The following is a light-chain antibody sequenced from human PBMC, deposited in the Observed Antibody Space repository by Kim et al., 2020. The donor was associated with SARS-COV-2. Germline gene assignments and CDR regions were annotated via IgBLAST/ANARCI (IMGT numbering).Light chain of an antibody. CDR1: QDISNY. CDR2: DAS. CDR3: QQYDNLPP. J-gene: IGKJ1*01. Sequence: SASVGDRVTITCQARQDISNYLNWYQQKPGKAPKLLIYDASNLETGVPSRFSGSGSGTDFTFTISSLQPEDIATYYCQQYDNLPPFGQGTKVDIK. V-gene: IGKV1-33*01.